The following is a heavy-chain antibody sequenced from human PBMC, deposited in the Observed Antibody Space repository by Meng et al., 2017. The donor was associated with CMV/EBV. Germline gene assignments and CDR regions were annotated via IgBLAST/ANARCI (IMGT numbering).Heavy chain of an antibody. CDR3: ASADDIGMDY. CDR2: FNPMFSTA. J-gene: IGHJ4*02. Sequence: QVELVQAVAEVKKPGSLVNVSCKASVGTCGSYASCWRRHAPEQVLECMGGFNPMFSTANYAQKCQGSVTITADESTSTAYMGLSSLGSEDTAVYYCASADDIGMDYWGQGTLVTVSS. V-gene: IGHV1-69*12. CDR1: VGTCGSYA. D-gene: IGHD3-9*01.